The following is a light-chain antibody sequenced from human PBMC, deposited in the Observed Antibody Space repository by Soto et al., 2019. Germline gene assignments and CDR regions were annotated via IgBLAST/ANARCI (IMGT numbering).Light chain of an antibody. CDR3: QQTHSTPVT. V-gene: IGKV1-39*01. Sequence: DIQMTQSPSSLSASVGDTVTITCRASQSITTYLNWYQQTAGKAPKILIYGASNLQSGVPSRFSGSGSGTDFTLTISSLQPEDFATYYCQQTHSTPVTFGQGTRLEIK. J-gene: IGKJ5*01. CDR1: QSITTY. CDR2: GAS.